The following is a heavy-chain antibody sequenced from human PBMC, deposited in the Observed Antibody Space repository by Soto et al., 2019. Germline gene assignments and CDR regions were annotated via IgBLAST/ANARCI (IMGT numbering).Heavy chain of an antibody. D-gene: IGHD3-22*01. J-gene: IGHJ3*02. V-gene: IGHV4-39*01. CDR3: AGEKGRITMIVVVITPPHAFDI. CDR1: GGSISSSSYY. CDR2: IYYSGST. Sequence: TLSLTCTVSGGSISSSSYYWGWIRQPPGKGLEWIGSIYYSGSTYYNPSLKSRVTISVDTSKNQFSLKLSSVTAADTAVYYCAGEKGRITMIVVVITPPHAFDIWGQGTMVTVSS.